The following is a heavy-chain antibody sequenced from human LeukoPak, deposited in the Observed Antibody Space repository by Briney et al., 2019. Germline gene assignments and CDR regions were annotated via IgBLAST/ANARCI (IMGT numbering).Heavy chain of an antibody. Sequence: PGGSLRLSCVAAGFTFSRHTMNWVRQAPGKGLEWVSFLSFGSSYIYYADSVKGRFTISRDNAKNSLYLQMNSLRVEDTAVYYCARGVVVTRRGPRYYFDYWGQGTLVTVSS. J-gene: IGHJ4*02. V-gene: IGHV3-21*01. D-gene: IGHD4-23*01. CDR1: GFTFSRHT. CDR3: ARGVVVTRRGPRYYFDY. CDR2: LSFGSSYI.